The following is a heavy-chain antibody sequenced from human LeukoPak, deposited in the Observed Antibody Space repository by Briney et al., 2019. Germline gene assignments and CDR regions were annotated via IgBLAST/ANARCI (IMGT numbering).Heavy chain of an antibody. CDR1: GYTFTSYG. CDR2: ISAYNGNT. D-gene: IGHD6-19*01. Sequence: ASVKVSCKASGYTFTSYGISWVRQAPGQGLEWMGWISAYNGNTNYAQKLQGRVTMTTDTSTSTAYMELRSLRSEDTAVYYCAREIIAVAGPDRAGFDYWGQGTLVTVSS. V-gene: IGHV1-18*01. CDR3: AREIIAVAGPDRAGFDY. J-gene: IGHJ4*02.